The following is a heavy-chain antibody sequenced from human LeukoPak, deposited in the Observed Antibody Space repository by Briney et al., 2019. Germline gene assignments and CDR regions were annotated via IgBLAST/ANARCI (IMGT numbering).Heavy chain of an antibody. CDR2: ISSNGDNT. CDR3: AKSAGSGSYYILNWFDP. D-gene: IGHD3-10*01. Sequence: HTGGSLRLSCSVSGFTFSTYVMHWVRQAPGKGLEYVSAISSNGDNTYYADSVKGRFTISRDNSKNTLYLQMNSLRAEDTAVYYCAKSAGSGSYYILNWFDPWGQGTLVTVSS. CDR1: GFTFSTYV. J-gene: IGHJ5*02. V-gene: IGHV3-64*04.